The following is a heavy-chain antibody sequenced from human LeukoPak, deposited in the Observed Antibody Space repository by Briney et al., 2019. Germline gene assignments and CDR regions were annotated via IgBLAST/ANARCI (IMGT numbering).Heavy chain of an antibody. CDR3: ARAGDSSSWYEGGYYFDY. J-gene: IGHJ4*02. CDR1: GGSISSCY. Sequence: PSETLSLTCTVSGGSISSCYWSWIRQPAGKGLEWIGRIYTSGSTNYNPSLKSRVTMSIDTSKNQFSLKLSSVTAAGTAVYYCARAGDSSSWYEGGYYFDYWGQGTLVTVSS. CDR2: IYTSGST. V-gene: IGHV4-4*07. D-gene: IGHD6-13*01.